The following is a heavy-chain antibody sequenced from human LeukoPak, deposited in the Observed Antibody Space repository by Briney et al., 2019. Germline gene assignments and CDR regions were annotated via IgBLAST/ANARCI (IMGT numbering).Heavy chain of an antibody. D-gene: IGHD3-10*01. CDR3: ARTQYGSGSYYSPYDY. J-gene: IGHJ4*02. CDR2: IIPIFGTA. V-gene: IGHV1-69*06. Sequence: GASVKVSCKASGGTFSSYAISWVRQAPGQGLEWMGGIIPIFGTANYAQKFQGRVTITADKSTSTAYMELSSLRSEDTAVYYCARTQYGSGSYYSPYDYWGQGTLVTVSS. CDR1: GGTFSSYA.